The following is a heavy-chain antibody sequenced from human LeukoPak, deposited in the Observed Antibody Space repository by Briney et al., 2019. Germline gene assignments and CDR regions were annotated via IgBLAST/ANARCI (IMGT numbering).Heavy chain of an antibody. V-gene: IGHV3-64D*06. CDR2: ISSNGGST. Sequence: GGSLRLSCSASGFTFSRYAMHWVRQAPGKGLEYVSAISSNGGSTYYADSVKGRFTISRDNSRNTLHLQMSSLRVEDTAVYYCVKDSSSGSYFGDWGQGTLVTVSS. J-gene: IGHJ4*02. CDR1: GFTFSRYA. D-gene: IGHD3-10*01. CDR3: VKDSSSGSYFGD.